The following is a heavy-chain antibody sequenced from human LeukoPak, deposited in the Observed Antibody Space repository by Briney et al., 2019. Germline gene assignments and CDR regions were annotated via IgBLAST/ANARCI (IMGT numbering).Heavy chain of an antibody. Sequence: GGSLRLSCAASGFTFSGYDMNWVRQAPGKGLEWVSSISGSSSYIYYADSMKGRFTISRDNGKNSLYLQMNSLRAEDTAVYYCAKDLIYYGSGSYAGFDYWGQGTLVTVSS. CDR3: AKDLIYYGSGSYAGFDY. D-gene: IGHD3-10*01. V-gene: IGHV3-21*04. CDR1: GFTFSGYD. CDR2: ISGSSSYI. J-gene: IGHJ4*02.